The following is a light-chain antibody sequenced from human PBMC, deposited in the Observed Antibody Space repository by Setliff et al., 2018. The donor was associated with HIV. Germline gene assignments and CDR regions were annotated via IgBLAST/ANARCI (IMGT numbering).Light chain of an antibody. Sequence: QSALTRPASVSGSPGQSISISCTGTSSDVGGYNHVSWYQQEPDRAPKLMIYEVTNRPSGVSNRFSGSKSGNTASLTISGLQTEDEADYYCTSFTTTGAYVFGTGTKVTVL. V-gene: IGLV2-14*01. CDR3: TSFTTTGAYV. J-gene: IGLJ1*01. CDR1: SSDVGGYNH. CDR2: EVT.